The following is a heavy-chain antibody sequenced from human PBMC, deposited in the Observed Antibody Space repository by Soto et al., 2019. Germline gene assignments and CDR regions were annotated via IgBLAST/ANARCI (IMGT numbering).Heavy chain of an antibody. V-gene: IGHV3-30-3*01. J-gene: IGHJ4*02. CDR2: ISYDGTSK. D-gene: IGHD3-22*01. CDR1: GFTFNSYV. CDR3: ARGYYDSSGYYEKPIDY. Sequence: GGSLRLSCAASGFTFNSYVMHWVRQAPGKGLEWVAVISYDGTSKYYADSVKGRFTISRDNSKNILYLQMNGLRPEDTAVYYCARGYYDSSGYYEKPIDYWGQRTLVTVSS.